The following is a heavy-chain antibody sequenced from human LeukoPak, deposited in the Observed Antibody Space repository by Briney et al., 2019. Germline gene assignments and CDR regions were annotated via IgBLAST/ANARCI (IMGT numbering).Heavy chain of an antibody. V-gene: IGHV1-69-2*01. D-gene: IGHD3-22*01. CDR1: GYTFTDYY. CDR2: VDPEDGET. J-gene: IGHJ4*02. CDR3: ATQKRDYYDSSGLD. Sequence: ATVKISCKVSGYTFTDYYMHWVQQAPGKGLEWMGLVDPEDGETIYAEKFQGRVTITADTSTDPAYMELSSLRSEDTAVYYCATQKRDYYDSSGLDWGQGTLVTVSS.